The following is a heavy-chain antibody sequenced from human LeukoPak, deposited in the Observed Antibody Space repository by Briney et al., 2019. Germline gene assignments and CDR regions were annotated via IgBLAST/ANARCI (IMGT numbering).Heavy chain of an antibody. Sequence: GGSLRLSCAASGFTFSSYSMNWVRQAPGKGLEWVAVISYDGSNKYYADSVNGRFTISRDNSKNTLSLQMNSLRAEDTAVYYCAKSPSGRSRISRFDYWGQGILVTVSS. V-gene: IGHV3-30*18. D-gene: IGHD1-26*01. CDR3: AKSPSGRSRISRFDY. J-gene: IGHJ4*02. CDR2: ISYDGSNK. CDR1: GFTFSSYS.